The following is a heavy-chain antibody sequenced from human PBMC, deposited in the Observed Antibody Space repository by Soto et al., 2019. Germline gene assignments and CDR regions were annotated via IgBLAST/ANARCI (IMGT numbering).Heavy chain of an antibody. V-gene: IGHV1-69*02. CDR3: ASLYSSSRPYGMDV. D-gene: IGHD6-13*01. CDR2: IIPILGIA. CDR1: GGTFSSYT. Sequence: QVQLVQSGAEVKKPGSSVKVSCKASGGTFSSYTISWVRQAPGQGLEWMGRIIPILGIANYAQKFQGRVTITADKSTSTAYMELSSLRSEDTAVYYCASLYSSSRPYGMDVWGQGTTVTVSS. J-gene: IGHJ6*02.